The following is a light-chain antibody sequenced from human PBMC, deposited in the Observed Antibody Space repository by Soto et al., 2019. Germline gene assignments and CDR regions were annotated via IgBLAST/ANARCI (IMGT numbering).Light chain of an antibody. J-gene: IGKJ1*01. CDR3: QQYNDWRT. CDR2: GAS. CDR1: QNINSN. V-gene: IGKV3-15*01. Sequence: EIVMTQSPATLSVSPGERATLSCRASQNINSNLAWYQQKPGLAPRLLIYGASTRATGIPARFSGSGSGTEFTLTIRRLQSEDFAVYYCQQYNDWRTFGQGTKVEIK.